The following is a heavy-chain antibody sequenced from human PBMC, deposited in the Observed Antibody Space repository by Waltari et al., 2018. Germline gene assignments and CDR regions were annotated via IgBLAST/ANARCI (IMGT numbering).Heavy chain of an antibody. CDR3: ARDKMLLRTMDG. Sequence: QVRLQESGPGLVKPSETLSLICTVSGASVSSDYWSWIRQPAGKGLEWIGRIYSRGNTNYCRSLRGLLTISVDTSKNQVSLMLTSVTAADAAVYYCARDKMLLRTMDGWGQGTTVVVSS. J-gene: IGHJ6*02. CDR2: IYSRGNT. D-gene: IGHD2-8*01. V-gene: IGHV4-4*07. CDR1: GASVSSDY.